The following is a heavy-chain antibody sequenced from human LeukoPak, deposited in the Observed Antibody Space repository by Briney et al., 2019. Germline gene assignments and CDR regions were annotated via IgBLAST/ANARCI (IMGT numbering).Heavy chain of an antibody. CDR2: MFYRKKS. J-gene: IGHJ4*02. V-gene: IGHV4-38-2*02. Sequence: SETLSLTCTVYGYSISSGYYWGWTRQPPGKGLEWIGSMFYRKKSNYNPSLRSRATISLDTSKNQFSLKLSSVTAADTAVYYCAKEGGSASSEVYWGQGILVSVSS. CDR1: GYSISSGYY. D-gene: IGHD1-26*01. CDR3: AKEGGSASSEVY.